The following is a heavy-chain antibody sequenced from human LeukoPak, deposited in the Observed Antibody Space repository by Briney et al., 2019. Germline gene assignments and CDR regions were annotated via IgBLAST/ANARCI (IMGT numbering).Heavy chain of an antibody. Sequence: PSETLSLTCTVSGGSISSYYWSWVRQPPGKGLEWVGYIYYSGSTYYKPSLKRRVTISLDTSKNQFSLKLSSVTAADTAVYYCARVTVIQYYYYYYYMDVWGKGTTVTVSS. CDR1: GGSISSYY. J-gene: IGHJ6*03. CDR3: ARVTVIQYYYYYYYMDV. CDR2: IYYSGST. D-gene: IGHD4-11*01. V-gene: IGHV4-59*01.